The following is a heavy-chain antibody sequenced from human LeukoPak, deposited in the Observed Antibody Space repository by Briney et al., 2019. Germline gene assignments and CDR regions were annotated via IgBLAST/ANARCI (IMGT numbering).Heavy chain of an antibody. CDR2: ISACNGNT. CDR3: ASESSKYYDFWSGYYYGMDV. V-gene: IGHV1-18*01. J-gene: IGHJ6*02. CDR1: GYTFTSYG. Sequence: GASVKVSCKASGYTFTSYGISWVRQAPGQGLEWMGWISACNGNTNYAQKLQGRVTMTTDTSTSTAYMELRSLRSDDTAVYYCASESSKYYDFWSGYYYGMDVWGQGTTVTVSS. D-gene: IGHD3-3*01.